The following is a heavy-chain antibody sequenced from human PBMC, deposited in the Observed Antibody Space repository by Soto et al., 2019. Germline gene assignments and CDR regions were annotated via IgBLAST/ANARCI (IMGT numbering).Heavy chain of an antibody. D-gene: IGHD3-22*01. V-gene: IGHV1-18*04. CDR2: ISGYNGNT. CDR3: ARDREYYYDSSGNYYYHYGMDV. CDR1: GYTFTNYG. Sequence: GASVKVSCKASGYTFTNYGISWVLQAPGQGLEWMGWISGYNGNTKYAQKFQGRVTMTTDTPTNTAYMELRSLRSDDTAVYYCARDREYYYDSSGNYYYHYGMDVWGQGTTVTVSS. J-gene: IGHJ6*02.